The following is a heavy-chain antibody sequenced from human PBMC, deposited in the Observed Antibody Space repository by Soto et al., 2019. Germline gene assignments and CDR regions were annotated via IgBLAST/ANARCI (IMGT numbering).Heavy chain of an antibody. CDR3: ARLTCSNTRCIKLNGFDI. V-gene: IGHV4-4*08. J-gene: IGHJ3*02. CDR1: GGSINGFY. Sequence: QVQLQESGPGLVKPSETLSLTCTVSGGSINGFYWSWLRQPPGKGLEWIGYMYNSGTINNNPSLTSRVTMFMDRFTTQFSLRLTSVTAADTAVYYCARLTCSNTRCIKLNGFDIWGQGTMVTVSP. D-gene: IGHD3-3*01. CDR2: MYNSGTI.